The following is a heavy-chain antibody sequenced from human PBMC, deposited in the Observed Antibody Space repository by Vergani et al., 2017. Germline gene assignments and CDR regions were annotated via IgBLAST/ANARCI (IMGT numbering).Heavy chain of an antibody. J-gene: IGHJ6*02. CDR3: TRDYYDSSGYYEGRYYYGMDV. V-gene: IGHV3-49*05. CDR1: GFTFGDYA. D-gene: IGHD3-22*01. Sequence: EVQMLESGGGLVKTGRSLRLSCTASGFTFGDYAMSWFRQAPGKGLEWVGFIRSKAYGGTTEYAASVKGRFTISRDDSKSIAYLQMNSLKTEDTAVYYCTRDYYDSSGYYEGRYYYGMDVWGQGTTVTVSS. CDR2: IRSKAYGGTT.